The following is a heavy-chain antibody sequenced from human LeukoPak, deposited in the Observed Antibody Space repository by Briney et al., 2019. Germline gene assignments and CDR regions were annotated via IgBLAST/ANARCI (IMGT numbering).Heavy chain of an antibody. V-gene: IGHV3-48*01. CDR3: AKGQIAASAFFDY. Sequence: PGGSLRLSCAASGFTFNTYSMDWVRQAPGKGLEWVSYISSSSSNIYYADSVKGRFTISRDNSKNTLYLQMNSLRAEDTAVYYCAKGQIAASAFFDYWGQGTLVTVSS. J-gene: IGHJ4*02. CDR1: GFTFNTYS. D-gene: IGHD6-13*01. CDR2: ISSSSSNI.